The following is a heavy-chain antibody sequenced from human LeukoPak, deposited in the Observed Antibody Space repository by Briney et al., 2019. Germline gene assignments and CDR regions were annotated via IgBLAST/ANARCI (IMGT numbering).Heavy chain of an antibody. CDR3: AKLGGQEVYNYYVGV. V-gene: IGHV3-23*01. CDR1: RFTFSSYA. J-gene: IGHJ6*03. D-gene: IGHD3-16*01. Sequence: GASRRPSSESARFTFSSYAMSWVRQAARDGLEWVSVIIDSGDITYYANSVKGRFTISRGNSKNTLYLQMNSLRAEDTAVYYCAKLGGQEVYNYYVGVWGKGTTVAVPS. CDR2: IIDSGDIT.